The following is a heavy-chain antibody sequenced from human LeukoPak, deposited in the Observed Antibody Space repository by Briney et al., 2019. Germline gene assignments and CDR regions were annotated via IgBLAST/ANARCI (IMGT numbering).Heavy chain of an antibody. D-gene: IGHD6-13*01. V-gene: IGHV3-13*05. Sequence: GGSLSLSCAASGFTSSSYDMHWAPQATGKGLEWVSAIGTAGDPYYPGSVKGRFTISRENAKNSLYLQMNSLRAGDTAVYYCARGEDSSSWYAFDIWGQGTMVTVSS. CDR2: IGTAGDP. CDR1: GFTSSSYD. CDR3: ARGEDSSSWYAFDI. J-gene: IGHJ3*02.